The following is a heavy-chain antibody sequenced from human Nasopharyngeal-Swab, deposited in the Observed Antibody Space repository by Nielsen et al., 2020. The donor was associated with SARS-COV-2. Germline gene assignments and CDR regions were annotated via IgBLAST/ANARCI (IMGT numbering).Heavy chain of an antibody. J-gene: IGHJ4*02. CDR1: GFPFNNYG. CDR2: VDPSGGST. D-gene: IGHD3-3*01. CDR3: VKSNFLDY. Sequence: GESLKISCAASGFPFNNYGMNWVRQAPGEGLEWVSTVDPSGGSTYYADSVRGRFTIFRDNSKNALYLQMNSLRVEDTAIYYCVKSNFLDYWGQGAQVTVSS. V-gene: IGHV3-23*01.